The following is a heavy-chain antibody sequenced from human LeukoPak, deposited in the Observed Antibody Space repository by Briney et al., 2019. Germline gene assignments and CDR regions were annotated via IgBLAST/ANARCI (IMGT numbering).Heavy chain of an antibody. CDR1: GFTFSSYG. J-gene: IGHJ3*02. D-gene: IGHD2-2*01. Sequence: GRSLRLSCAASGFTFSSYGMHWVRQAPGKGLEWVAVIWYDGSNKYYADSVKGRFTISRDNSKNTLYLQMNSLRAEDTAVYYCAKDLDCSSSSCGAFDMWGQGTMVTVSS. V-gene: IGHV3-33*06. CDR3: AKDLDCSSSSCGAFDM. CDR2: IWYDGSNK.